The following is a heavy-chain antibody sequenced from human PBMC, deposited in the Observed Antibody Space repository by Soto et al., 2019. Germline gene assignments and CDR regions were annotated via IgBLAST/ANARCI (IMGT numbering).Heavy chain of an antibody. CDR3: ARDSREFSSSGGLDV. J-gene: IGHJ6*02. D-gene: IGHD3-10*01. V-gene: IGHV4-61*01. Sequence: QVQLQESGPGLVKPSEALSLTCTVSGGSVNSDSYYWTWIRQPPGKRLEWIGSLYYSGSTNYNPSRKGRVTIAVDTSKNQFSLKLSSVTAADTAVYFCARDSREFSSSGGLDVWGQGTTVTVAS. CDR2: LYYSGST. CDR1: GGSVNSDSYY.